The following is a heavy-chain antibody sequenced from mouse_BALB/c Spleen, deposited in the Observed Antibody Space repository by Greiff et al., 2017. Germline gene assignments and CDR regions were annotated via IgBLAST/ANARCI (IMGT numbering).Heavy chain of an antibody. Sequence: EVQRVESGGGLVKPGGSLKLSCAASGFTFSSYAMSWVRQTPEKRLEWVASISSGGSTYYPDSVKGRFTISRDNARNILYLQMSSLRSEDTAMYYCARISYGSQYYFDYWGQGTTLTVSS. CDR3: ARISYGSQYYFDY. J-gene: IGHJ2*01. D-gene: IGHD1-1*01. CDR2: ISSGGST. V-gene: IGHV5-6-5*01. CDR1: GFTFSSYA.